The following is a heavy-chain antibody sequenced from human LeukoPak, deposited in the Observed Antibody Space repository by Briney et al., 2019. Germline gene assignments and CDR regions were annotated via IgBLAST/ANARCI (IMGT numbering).Heavy chain of an antibody. Sequence: GGSLRLSCAASGFTFSSYSMNWVRQAPGKGLEWVSYISSSSSTIYYADSVKGRFTISRDNAKNSLYLQMNSLRAVDTAVYYCASGRYSTRLHYFDYWGQGTLVTVSS. CDR3: ASGRYSTRLHYFDY. V-gene: IGHV3-48*01. CDR1: GFTFSSYS. J-gene: IGHJ4*02. D-gene: IGHD2-2*01. CDR2: ISSSSSTI.